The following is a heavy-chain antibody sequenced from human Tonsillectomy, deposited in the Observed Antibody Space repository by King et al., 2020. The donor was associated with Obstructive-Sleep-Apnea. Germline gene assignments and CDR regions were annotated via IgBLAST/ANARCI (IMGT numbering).Heavy chain of an antibody. Sequence: VQLQESGGNLEQPGGSLRLSCAASGFTFSSYAMSWVRQAPGKGLEWVSVMSGSGVSTYYADSVKCRFTISRDTSKNTLYLQMNSLRAEDTAVYYCSKDRTLYGSGSYSYCDFWGQGTLVTVSS. D-gene: IGHD3-10*01. CDR1: GFTFSSYA. CDR2: MSGSGVST. J-gene: IGHJ4*02. CDR3: SKDRTLYGSGSYSYCDF. V-gene: IGHV3-23*01.